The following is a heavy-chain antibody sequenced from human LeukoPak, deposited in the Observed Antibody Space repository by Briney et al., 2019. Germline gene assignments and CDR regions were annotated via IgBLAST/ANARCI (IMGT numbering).Heavy chain of an antibody. J-gene: IGHJ4*02. CDR3: TTDGLRYFDSLGSDY. Sequence: GGSLTLSCAASGFIFSNAWMSWVRQAPGKGLEWVGRIKSKTDGGTTDYAAPVKGRFTISRDDSKNTLYLQMNSLKTEDTAVYYCTTDGLRYFDSLGSDYWGQGTLVTVSS. CDR2: IKSKTDGGTT. CDR1: GFIFSNAW. D-gene: IGHD3-9*01. V-gene: IGHV3-15*01.